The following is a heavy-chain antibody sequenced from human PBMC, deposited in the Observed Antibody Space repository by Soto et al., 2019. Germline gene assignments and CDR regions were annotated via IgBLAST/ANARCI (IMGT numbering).Heavy chain of an antibody. D-gene: IGHD5-12*01. J-gene: IGHJ6*02. Sequence: PGESLKISCKGSGYSFTSYWISWVRQMPGKGLEWMGRIDPSDSYTNYSPSFQGHVTISADKSISTAYLQWSSLKASDTAMYYCASRGSGYDFHYYYYGMDVWGQGTTVTVS. CDR2: IDPSDSYT. CDR3: ASRGSGYDFHYYYYGMDV. CDR1: GYSFTSYW. V-gene: IGHV5-10-1*01.